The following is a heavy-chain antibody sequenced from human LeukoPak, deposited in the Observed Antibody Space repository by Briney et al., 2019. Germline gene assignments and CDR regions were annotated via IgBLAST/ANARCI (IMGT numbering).Heavy chain of an antibody. D-gene: IGHD1-26*01. J-gene: IGHJ5*02. V-gene: IGHV1-69*04. CDR1: GGTFSSYA. Sequence: SVKVSCKASGGTFSSYAISWVRQAPGQGLEWMGRIIPILGIANYAQKFQGRVTITADKSTSTAYMELSSLRSEDTAVYYCARQHSGSYAEDWFDPWGQGTLVTVSS. CDR2: IIPILGIA. CDR3: ARQHSGSYAEDWFDP.